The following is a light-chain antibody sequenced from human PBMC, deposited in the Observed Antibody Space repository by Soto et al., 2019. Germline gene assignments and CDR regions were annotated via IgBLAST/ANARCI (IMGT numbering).Light chain of an antibody. CDR3: QQYYTTLRT. CDR2: RAS. V-gene: IGKV4-1*01. CDR1: QRVLYSSSNDSY. J-gene: IGKJ1*01. Sequence: DLVRIRSPKPLSLSLHGRATINHKSTQRVLYSSSNDSYLAWYQQKPGQPPKLLIYRASTRESGVPDRFSGSGSGTDFTLIISSLQAEDVAVYYCQQYYTTLRTFGQGTKVDI.